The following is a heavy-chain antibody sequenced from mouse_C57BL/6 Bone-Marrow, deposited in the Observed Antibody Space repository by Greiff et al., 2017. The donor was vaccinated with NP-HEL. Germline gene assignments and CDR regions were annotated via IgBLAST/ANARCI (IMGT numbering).Heavy chain of an antibody. V-gene: IGHV1-52*01. CDR2: IDPSDSET. Sequence: QVQLQQPGAELVRPGSSVKLSCKASGYTFTSYWMHWVKQRPIQGLEWIGNIDPSDSETHSNQKFKDKATLTVDKSSSTAYMQLSSLTSEDSAVYYCASLDYKFAYWGQGTLVTVSA. CDR3: ASLDYKFAY. J-gene: IGHJ3*01. D-gene: IGHD2-4*01. CDR1: GYTFTSYW.